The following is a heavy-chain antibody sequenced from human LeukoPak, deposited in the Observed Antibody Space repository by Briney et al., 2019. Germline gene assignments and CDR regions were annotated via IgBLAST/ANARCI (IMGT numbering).Heavy chain of an antibody. Sequence: SETLSLTCTVSGGSTSSSSYYWGWIRQPPGKGLEWIGSIYYSGSTYYNPSLKSRVTISVDTSKNQFSLKPSSVTAADTAVYYCARRRGQQLLTLYYYYYMDVWGKGTTVTVSS. CDR2: IYYSGST. CDR3: ARRRGQQLLTLYYYYYMDV. J-gene: IGHJ6*03. CDR1: GGSTSSSSYY. V-gene: IGHV4-39*07. D-gene: IGHD6-13*01.